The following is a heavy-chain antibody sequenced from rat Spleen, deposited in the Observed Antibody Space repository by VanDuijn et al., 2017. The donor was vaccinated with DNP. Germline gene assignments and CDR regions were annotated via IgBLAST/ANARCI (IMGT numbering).Heavy chain of an antibody. D-gene: IGHD1-2*01. J-gene: IGHJ4*01. V-gene: IGHV5S10*01. CDR2: IIYDGSKT. CDR1: GFTFSDYA. CDR3: ATHRDSSYAMDV. Sequence: EVQLVESGGGLVQPGNSLKLSCVASGFTFSDYAMAWVRQSPEKDLEWVATIIYDGSKTYYRDSVKGRFTISRDNGRSTLYLQMDGLRSEDTATFYCATHRDSSYAMDVWGQGTSVTVSS.